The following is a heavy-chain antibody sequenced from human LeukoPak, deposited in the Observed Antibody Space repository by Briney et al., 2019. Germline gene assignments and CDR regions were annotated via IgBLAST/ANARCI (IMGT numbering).Heavy chain of an antibody. CDR1: GFTFSSYE. J-gene: IGHJ4*02. CDR3: VRGRYCSGGTCYPSYDY. CDR2: ITSGGNTI. Sequence: TGGSLRLSCAASGFTFSSYEMNWVRQAPGKGLECVSYITSGGNTIYYADSVKGRFTISRDNAKYSLYLQMNSPRAEDTAVYYCVRGRYCSGGTCYPSYDYWGQGTLVTVSS. V-gene: IGHV3-48*03. D-gene: IGHD2-15*01.